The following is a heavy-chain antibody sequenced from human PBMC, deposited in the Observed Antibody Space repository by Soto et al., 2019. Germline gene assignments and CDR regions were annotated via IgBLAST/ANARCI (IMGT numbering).Heavy chain of an antibody. CDR1: GFTFSSHA. J-gene: IGHJ4*02. Sequence: QPGGSLRLSCAVSGFTFSSHAMNWVRQAPGKGLEWVSGISGSGASTQYADSVKGRFTISRDNSKNTLYLQMNSLRAEDTAVYYCANKAGYCSDDACYSPIDYWGQGAQVTVSS. CDR2: ISGSGAST. CDR3: ANKAGYCSDDACYSPIDY. D-gene: IGHD2-15*01. V-gene: IGHV3-23*01.